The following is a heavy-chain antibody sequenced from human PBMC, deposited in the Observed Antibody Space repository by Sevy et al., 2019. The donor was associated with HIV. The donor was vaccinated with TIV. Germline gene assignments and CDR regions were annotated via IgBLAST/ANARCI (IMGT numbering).Heavy chain of an antibody. J-gene: IGHJ6*02. CDR1: GGTFSSYA. CDR3: AGGRYCSGGSCYTSYYYYYGMDV. V-gene: IGHV1-69*13. CDR2: IIPIFGTA. Sequence: ASVKVSCKASGGTFSSYAISWVRQAPGQGLEWMGGIIPIFGTANYAQKFQGRVTITADESTSTAYMELSSLRSEDTAVYYCAGGRYCSGGSCYTSYYYYYGMDVWGQGTTVTVSS. D-gene: IGHD2-15*01.